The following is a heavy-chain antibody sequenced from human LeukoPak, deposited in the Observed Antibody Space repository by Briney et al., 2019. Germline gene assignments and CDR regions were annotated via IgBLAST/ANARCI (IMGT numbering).Heavy chain of an antibody. J-gene: IGHJ5*02. V-gene: IGHV4-61*02. CDR1: GGSIRGASNY. CDR2: IYTSGST. Sequence: ASETLSLTCTVSGGSIRGASNYWSWIRQPAGNGLEWIGRIYTSGSTNYNPSLKSRVTISVDTSKNQFSLKLSSVTAADTAVYYCAREVRVLVGFAAWGQGTLVTVSS. D-gene: IGHD3-10*01. CDR3: AREVRVLVGFAA.